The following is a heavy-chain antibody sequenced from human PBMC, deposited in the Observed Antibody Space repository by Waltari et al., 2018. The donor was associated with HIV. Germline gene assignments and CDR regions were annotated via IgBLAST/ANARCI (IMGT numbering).Heavy chain of an antibody. V-gene: IGHV3-21*01. J-gene: IGHJ4*02. D-gene: IGHD3-22*01. CDR1: GFTFSSYS. Sequence: EVQLVESGGGLVKPGGSLRLSCAASGFTFSSYSLNWVRQAPGKWLECVSSISSSSTSKYYADSVKRRFTISRDNAKNSLYLQMNSLRAEDTAVYYCARVDDNYYDSSLTLDYWGQGTLVTVSS. CDR3: ARVDDNYYDSSLTLDY. CDR2: ISSSSTSK.